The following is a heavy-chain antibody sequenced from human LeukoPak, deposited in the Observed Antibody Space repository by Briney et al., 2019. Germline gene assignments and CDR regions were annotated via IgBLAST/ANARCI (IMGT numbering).Heavy chain of an antibody. J-gene: IGHJ1*01. Sequence: GGSLRLSCAASGFTFSSYSMNWVRQAPGKGLEWVSSISSSSSYIYYADSVKGRFTISRDNAKNSLYLQMNSLRAEDTAVYYCARASHPSSSWYPEGYFQHWGQGTLVTVSS. CDR1: GFTFSSYS. CDR3: ARASHPSSSWYPEGYFQH. D-gene: IGHD6-13*01. V-gene: IGHV3-21*01. CDR2: ISSSSSYI.